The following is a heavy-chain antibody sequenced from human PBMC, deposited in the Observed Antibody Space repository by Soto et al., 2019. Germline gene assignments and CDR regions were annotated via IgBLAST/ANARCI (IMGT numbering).Heavy chain of an antibody. CDR1: GGSFSGYD. Sequence: SETQSLTWAVYGGSFSGYDWSWIRKPQGKGLGWIGEINHSGSTNYNPSLKSRVTISVDTSKNQCSLKLSSVTAADTAVYYCAKVSYCSGGSCYLYYYYGMDVWGQGPTVTVS. D-gene: IGHD2-15*01. J-gene: IGHJ6*02. CDR2: INHSGST. CDR3: AKVSYCSGGSCYLYYYYGMDV. V-gene: IGHV4-34*01.